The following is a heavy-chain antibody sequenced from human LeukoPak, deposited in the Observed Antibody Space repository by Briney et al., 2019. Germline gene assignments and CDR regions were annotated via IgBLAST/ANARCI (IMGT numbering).Heavy chain of an antibody. Sequence: PSETLSLTCTVSGGSVSSGSYYWSWIRQPPGKGLEWIGYIYYSGSTNYNPSLKSRVTISVDTSKNQFSLKLSSVTAADTAVYYCARDDRDGYSRRFDYWGQGTLVTVSS. D-gene: IGHD5-24*01. CDR2: IYYSGST. J-gene: IGHJ4*02. V-gene: IGHV4-61*01. CDR3: ARDDRDGYSRRFDY. CDR1: GGSVSSGSYY.